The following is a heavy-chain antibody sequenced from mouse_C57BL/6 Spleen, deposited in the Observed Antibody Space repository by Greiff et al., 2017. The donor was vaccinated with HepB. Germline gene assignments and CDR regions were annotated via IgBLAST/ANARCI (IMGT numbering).Heavy chain of an antibody. CDR1: GYTFTSYW. D-gene: IGHD4-1*01. V-gene: IGHV1-53*01. CDR2: INPSNGGT. J-gene: IGHJ1*03. Sequence: VQLQQPGTELVKPGASVKLSCKASGYTFTSYWMHWVKQRPGQGLEWIGNINPSNGGTNYNEKFKSKATLTVDKSSSTAYMQLSSLTSEDSAVYYCARQELGREDWYFDVWGTGTTVTVSS. CDR3: ARQELGREDWYFDV.